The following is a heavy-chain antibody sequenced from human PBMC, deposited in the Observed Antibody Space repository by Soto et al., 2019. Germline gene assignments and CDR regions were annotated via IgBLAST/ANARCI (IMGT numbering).Heavy chain of an antibody. D-gene: IGHD6-6*01. V-gene: IGHV3-30*18. CDR1: GFTFSSYG. CDR3: AKDLVLQYSGLTDY. CDR2: ISYDGSNK. J-gene: IGHJ4*02. Sequence: PGGSLRLSCAASGFTFSSYGMHWVRQAPGKGLEWVAVISYDGSNKYYADSVKGRFTISRDNSRNTLYLQMNSLSAEDTAVYYCAKDLVLQYSGLTDYWGQGTLVKVSS.